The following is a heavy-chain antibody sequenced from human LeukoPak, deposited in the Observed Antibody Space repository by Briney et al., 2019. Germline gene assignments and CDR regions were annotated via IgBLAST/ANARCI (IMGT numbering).Heavy chain of an antibody. D-gene: IGHD2-2*01. V-gene: IGHV1-69*05. CDR2: IIPIFGTA. CDR1: GGTFSSYA. Sequence: SVKVSCKASGGTFSSYAISWVRQAPGQGLEWMGGIIPIFGTANYAQKFQGRVTITTDESTSTAYMELSSLRSEDTAVYYCASSGYCSSTSCLYNWIDPWGQGTLVTVSS. J-gene: IGHJ5*02. CDR3: ASSGYCSSTSCLYNWIDP.